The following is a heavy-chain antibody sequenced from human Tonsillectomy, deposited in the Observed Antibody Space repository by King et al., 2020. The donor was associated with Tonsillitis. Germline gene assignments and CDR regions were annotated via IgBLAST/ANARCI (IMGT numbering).Heavy chain of an antibody. V-gene: IGHV5-51*01. Sequence: QLVQSGAEVKKPGESLKISCKGSGYSFTTYWIGWVRQMPGKGLEWMGIIYPGDSDTRYSPSFQGQVTISADKSISTAYLQWSSLRASDTAMYYCARHPSSGYYYDSFDIWGQGTMITVSS. CDR2: IYPGDSDT. CDR1: GYSFTTYW. CDR3: ARHPSSGYYYDSFDI. D-gene: IGHD3-22*01. J-gene: IGHJ3*02.